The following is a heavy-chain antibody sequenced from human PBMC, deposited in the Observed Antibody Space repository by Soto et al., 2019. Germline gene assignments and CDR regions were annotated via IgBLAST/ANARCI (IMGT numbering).Heavy chain of an antibody. Sequence: QVQLQQWGAGLLKPSETLSLTCAVYGGSFSGYYWNWIRQPPGKGLEWIGEINHSGSTNYNPSLKSRVTISVDTSKNQFSLKRSSVTAADTAVYYCARGWGTIFDYWGQGTLVTVSS. D-gene: IGHD7-27*01. V-gene: IGHV4-34*01. CDR2: INHSGST. CDR1: GGSFSGYY. J-gene: IGHJ4*02. CDR3: ARGWGTIFDY.